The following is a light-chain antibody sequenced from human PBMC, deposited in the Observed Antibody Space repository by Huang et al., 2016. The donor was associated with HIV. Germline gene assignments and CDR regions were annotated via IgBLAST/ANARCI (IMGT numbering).Light chain of an antibody. CDR1: QGIRND. CDR2: AAS. CDR3: LQDYTNPLT. J-gene: IGKJ3*01. Sequence: AIQMTQSPSSLSASVGDRVTITCRASQGIRNDLGWYQQKPGKAPKLLIYAASTVQNGVPSRFNGSRSGTDFTLTISSLQPEDFATYYCLQDYTNPLTFGPGTKVDIK. V-gene: IGKV1-6*01.